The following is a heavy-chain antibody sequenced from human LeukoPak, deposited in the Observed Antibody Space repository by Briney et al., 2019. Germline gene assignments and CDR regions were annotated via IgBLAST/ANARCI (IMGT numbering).Heavy chain of an antibody. CDR3: ARGGYYDSSGYLDAFDI. CDR1: GGSISSGGYS. Sequence: PSETLSLTCAVSGGSISSGGYSWSWIRQPPGKGLEWIGYIYHSGSTYYNPSLKSRVTISVDRSENQFSLKLSSVTAADTAVYYCARGGYYDSSGYLDAFDIWGQGTMVTVSS. D-gene: IGHD3-22*01. J-gene: IGHJ3*02. CDR2: IYHSGST. V-gene: IGHV4-30-2*01.